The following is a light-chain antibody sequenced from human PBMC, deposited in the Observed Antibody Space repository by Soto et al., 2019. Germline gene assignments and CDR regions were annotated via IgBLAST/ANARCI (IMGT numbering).Light chain of an antibody. V-gene: IGKV3-15*01. Sequence: EIVMTQSPDTLSVSPGERATVSCRASQYISSNLAWYQQKPGQAPRLLIYGASARATDIPARFSGSGSGTESTLTISGLQSEDFALYYCQQYHDWPWTFGQGTKVEIK. CDR1: QYISSN. CDR3: QQYHDWPWT. CDR2: GAS. J-gene: IGKJ1*01.